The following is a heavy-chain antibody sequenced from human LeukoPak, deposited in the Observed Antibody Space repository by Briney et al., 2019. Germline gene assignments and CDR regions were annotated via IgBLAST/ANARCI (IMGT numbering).Heavy chain of an antibody. J-gene: IGHJ4*02. V-gene: IGHV3-74*01. Sequence: GGSLRLSCAASGFTFSSYFWMHWVRQAPGKGLVWDSRIRSDGGSSTYADSVKGRFTISRDNAKNTLYLQMNTLRAEDTAVYYCVRDLDLGGYSSFVSWGQGTLVTVSS. D-gene: IGHD4-23*01. CDR1: GFTFSSYFW. CDR2: IRSDGGSS. CDR3: VRDLDLGGYSSFVS.